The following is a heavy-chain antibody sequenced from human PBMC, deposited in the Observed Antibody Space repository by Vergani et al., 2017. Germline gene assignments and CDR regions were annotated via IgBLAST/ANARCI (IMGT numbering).Heavy chain of an antibody. J-gene: IGHJ2*01. CDR1: GFTFSSYA. CDR3: ARDFWSGYPYWYFDL. D-gene: IGHD3-3*01. V-gene: IGHV3-23*01. CDR2: ISGSGGST. Sequence: EVQLLESGGGLVQPGGSLRLSCAASGFTFSSYAMSWVRQAPGKGLEWVSAISGSGGSTYYADSVKGRFTISRDNSKNSLYLQMNSLRAEDTAVYYCARDFWSGYPYWYFDLWGRGTLVTVSS.